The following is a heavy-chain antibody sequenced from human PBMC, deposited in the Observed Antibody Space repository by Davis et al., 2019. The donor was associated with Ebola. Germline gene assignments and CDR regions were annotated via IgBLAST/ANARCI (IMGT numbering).Heavy chain of an antibody. V-gene: IGHV1-69*04. CDR1: GGTFSSYA. J-gene: IGHJ4*02. Sequence: SVKVSCKASGGTFSSYAISWVRQAPGQGLEWMGRIIPILGIANYAQKFQGRVTITADKSTSTAYMELSSLRSEDTAVYYCARVSALWTTFDYWGQGTLVTVSS. CDR3: ARVSALWTTFDY. D-gene: IGHD3-10*01. CDR2: IIPILGIA.